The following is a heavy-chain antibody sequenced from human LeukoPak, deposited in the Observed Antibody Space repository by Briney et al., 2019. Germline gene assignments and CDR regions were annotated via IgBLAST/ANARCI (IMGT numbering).Heavy chain of an antibody. V-gene: IGHV1-2*02. CDR3: ARDKTPPARSFFSVVVTAILDY. D-gene: IGHD2-21*02. CDR2: INPNNGGT. Sequence: GASVKVSCKASGYTFTGYYMHWVRQAPGQGLEWMGWINPNNGGTNYAQKFQGRVTTTRDTSTNTVYMELSRLRSDDTAVYYCARDKTPPARSFFSVVVTAILDYWGQGTLVTVSS. J-gene: IGHJ4*02. CDR1: GYTFTGYY.